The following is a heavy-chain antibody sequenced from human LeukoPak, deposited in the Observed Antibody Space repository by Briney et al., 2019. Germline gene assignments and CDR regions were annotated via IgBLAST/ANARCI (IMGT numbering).Heavy chain of an antibody. CDR3: ARMDYDILTGYRNWFDP. D-gene: IGHD3-9*01. V-gene: IGHV3-74*01. CDR1: GFTFTNGW. J-gene: IGHJ5*02. CDR2: INSDGSST. Sequence: PGGSLRLSCAASGFTFTNGWMHWVRQAPGKGLVWVSRINSDGSSTSYADSVKGRFTISRDNAKNTLYLQMNSLRAEDTAVYYCARMDYDILTGYRNWFDPWGQGTLVTVSS.